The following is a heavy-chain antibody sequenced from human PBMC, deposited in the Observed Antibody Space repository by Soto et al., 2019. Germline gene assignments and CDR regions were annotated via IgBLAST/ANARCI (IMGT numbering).Heavy chain of an antibody. CDR3: ARALVGATRLDY. V-gene: IGHV3-11*01. CDR1: GFKCSDYY. Sequence: GGSQRLWRXVSGFKCSDYYRSWISQAPGKGLEWVSYISSSGSTIYYADSVKGRFTISRDNAKNSLYLQMNSLRAEDTAVYYCARALVGATRLDYWGQGTLVTVSS. CDR2: ISSSGSTI. D-gene: IGHD1-26*01. J-gene: IGHJ4*02.